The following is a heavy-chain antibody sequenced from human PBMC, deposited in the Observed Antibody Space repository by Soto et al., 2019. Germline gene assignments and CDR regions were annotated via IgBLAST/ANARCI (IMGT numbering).Heavy chain of an antibody. Sequence: QITLRESGPALVKPTQTLTLTCTFSGFSLNSRGVGVGWVRQPPGKALEWLAIVYWDDDKRYRPSLRSRLSIRKDTPKNKVVLTLTNTDPVDTATYYCVHRGPVDETGMGFDFWGQGSLFTVSS. J-gene: IGHJ4*02. CDR1: GFSLNSRGVG. CDR2: VYWDDDK. V-gene: IGHV2-5*02. CDR3: VHRGPVDETGMGFDF. D-gene: IGHD3-9*01.